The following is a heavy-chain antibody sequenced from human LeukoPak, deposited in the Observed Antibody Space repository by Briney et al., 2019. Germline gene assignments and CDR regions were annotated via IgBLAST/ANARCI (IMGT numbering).Heavy chain of an antibody. J-gene: IGHJ3*02. V-gene: IGHV3-21*01. CDR3: AKEYCGGDCYGYAFDI. CDR2: ISSSSSYI. Sequence: GGSLRVSCAASGFTFSSYSMNWVRQAPGKGVEWVSSISSSSSYIYYADSVKGRFTISRDNAKNSLYLQMNSLRAEDTAVYYCAKEYCGGDCYGYAFDIWGQGTMVTVSS. D-gene: IGHD2-21*02. CDR1: GFTFSSYS.